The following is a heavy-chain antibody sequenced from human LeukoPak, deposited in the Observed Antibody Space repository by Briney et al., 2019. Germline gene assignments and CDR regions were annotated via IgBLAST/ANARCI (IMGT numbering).Heavy chain of an antibody. CDR1: GFTFNSYA. Sequence: GGSLRLSCAASGFTFNSYAMNWVRQAPGKGLEWVSAISGSGGSTYYADSVKGRFTISRDNAKNSLYLQMNSLRAEDTAVYYCAELGITMIGGVWGKGTTVTISS. J-gene: IGHJ6*04. V-gene: IGHV3-23*01. CDR3: AELGITMIGGV. CDR2: ISGSGGST. D-gene: IGHD3-10*02.